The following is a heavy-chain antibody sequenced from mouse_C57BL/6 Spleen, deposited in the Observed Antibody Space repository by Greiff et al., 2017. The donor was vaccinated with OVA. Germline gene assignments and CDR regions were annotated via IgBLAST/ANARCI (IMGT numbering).Heavy chain of an antibody. CDR1: GYTFTEYT. D-gene: IGHD2-4*01. Sequence: QVQLQQSGAELVKPGASVKLSCKASGYTFTEYTIHWVKQRSGQGLEWIGWFYPGSGSIKYNEKFKDKATLTADKSSSTVYMELSRLTSEDSAVYFCARHENDYDGGQYYFDDWGKGTTLTVSS. V-gene: IGHV1-62-2*01. CDR3: ARHENDYDGGQYYFDD. J-gene: IGHJ2*01. CDR2: FYPGSGSI.